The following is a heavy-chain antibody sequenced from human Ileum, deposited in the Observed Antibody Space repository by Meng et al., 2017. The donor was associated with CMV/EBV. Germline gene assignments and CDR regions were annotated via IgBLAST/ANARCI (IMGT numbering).Heavy chain of an antibody. V-gene: IGHV3-15*01. D-gene: IGHD3-16*01. CDR1: GFTLSDTW. CDR2: IKTKTDGETT. CDR3: TNGLRYVGAFDY. J-gene: IGHJ4*02. Sequence: GESLKISCAASGFTLSDTWQSWVRQAPGKGLEWVGLIKTKTDGETTDYAAPVKGRFVISRDDSKNMLYLQMNSLKTEDTAVYYCTNGLRYVGAFDYWGQGTLVTVSS.